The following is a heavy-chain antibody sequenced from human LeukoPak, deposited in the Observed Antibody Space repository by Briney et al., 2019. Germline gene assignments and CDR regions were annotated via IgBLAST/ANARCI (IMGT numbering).Heavy chain of an antibody. CDR2: IIPMSTTA. D-gene: IGHD4-23*01. J-gene: IGHJ1*01. CDR1: GGIYRITA. CDR3: ATYGGNTAEYFQH. Sequence: ASVKVSCKVSGGIYRITAITWVRQAPGQGLEWMGGIIPMSTTANYAQKFQGRVTITRDDSMSTAYMEVSSLRSEDTALYYCATYGGNTAEYFQHWGQGTLVTVSS. V-gene: IGHV1-69*05.